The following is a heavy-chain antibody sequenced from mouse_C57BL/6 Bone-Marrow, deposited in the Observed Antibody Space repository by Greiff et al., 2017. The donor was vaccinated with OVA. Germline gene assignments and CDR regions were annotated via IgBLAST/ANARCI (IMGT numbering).Heavy chain of an antibody. D-gene: IGHD1-3*01. V-gene: IGHV1-63*01. CDR1: GYTFTNYW. J-gene: IGHJ1*03. CDR3: ARSGFRYWYFDV. CDR2: IYPGGGYT. Sequence: VQLQESGAELVRPGTSVKMSCKASGYTFTNYWIGWAKQRPGHGLEWIGDIYPGGGYTNYNEKFKGKATLTADKSSSTAYMQFSSLTSEDSAIYYCARSGFRYWYFDVWGTGTTVTVSS.